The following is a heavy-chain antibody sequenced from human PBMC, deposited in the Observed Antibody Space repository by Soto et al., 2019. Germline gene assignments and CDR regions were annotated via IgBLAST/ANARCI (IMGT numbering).Heavy chain of an antibody. V-gene: IGHV3-73*01. CDR1: GFTFSGSA. Sequence: GGSLRLSCAASGFTFSGSAMRWVRQASGKGLEWVGRIRSRANSYATSYAASVKGRFTISRDDSKNTAYLQMNSLRAEDTALYYCAKDGSVAATLNALDIWGQGTMVTVS. D-gene: IGHD2-15*01. J-gene: IGHJ3*02. CDR3: AKDGSVAATLNALDI. CDR2: IRSRANSYAT.